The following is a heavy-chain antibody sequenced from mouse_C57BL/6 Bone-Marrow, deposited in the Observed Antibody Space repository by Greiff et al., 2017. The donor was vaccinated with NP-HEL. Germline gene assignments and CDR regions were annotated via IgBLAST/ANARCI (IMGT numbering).Heavy chain of an antibody. CDR1: GYTFTSYG. CDR3: ADYYGSPYWYFDV. J-gene: IGHJ1*03. D-gene: IGHD1-1*01. CDR2: IYPRSGNT. Sequence: VQLQQSGAELARPGASVKLSCKASGYTFTSYGISWVKQRTGQGLEWIGEIYPRSGNTYYNEKFKGKATLTADKSSSTAYMELRSLTSEDSAVYFCADYYGSPYWYFDVWGTGTTVTVSS. V-gene: IGHV1-81*01.